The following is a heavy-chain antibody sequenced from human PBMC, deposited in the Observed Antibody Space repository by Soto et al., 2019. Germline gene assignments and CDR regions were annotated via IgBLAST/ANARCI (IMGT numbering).Heavy chain of an antibody. D-gene: IGHD5-12*01. CDR1: GGSISSYY. J-gene: IGHJ6*03. CDR3: ARVAGGYDFGYYYYYMDV. V-gene: IGHV4-59*01. Sequence: PSETLSLTCTVSGGSISSYYWSWIRQPPGKGLEWIGYIYYSGSTNYNPSLKSRVTISVDTSKNQFSLELSSLRSEDTAVYYCARVAGGYDFGYYYYYMDVWGKGTTVTVSS. CDR2: IYYSGST.